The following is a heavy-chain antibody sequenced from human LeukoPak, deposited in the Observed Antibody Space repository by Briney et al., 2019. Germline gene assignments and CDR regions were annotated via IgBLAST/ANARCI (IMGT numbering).Heavy chain of an antibody. Sequence: GGSLRLSCAASGFTFSIYAMNWVRHAPGKGLEWVSGISDSGRNTYYSDSVKGRFTISRDNSESTVYLQMNSLTAEDTAQYYCATGCVGSPNCQTTGYDHWGQGTLVTVSS. J-gene: IGHJ4*02. CDR2: ISDSGRNT. D-gene: IGHD2-2*01. V-gene: IGHV3-23*01. CDR3: ATGCVGSPNCQTTGYDH. CDR1: GFTFSIYA.